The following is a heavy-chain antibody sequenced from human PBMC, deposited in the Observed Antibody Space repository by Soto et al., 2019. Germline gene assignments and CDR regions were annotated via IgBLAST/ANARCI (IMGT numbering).Heavy chain of an antibody. D-gene: IGHD3-3*01. J-gene: IGHJ6*02. CDR2: ISSSSSTI. CDR3: ATAFGVVTLYYYYGMDV. Sequence: GGSLRLSCAASGFAFSSYSMNWVRQAPGKGLEWVSYISSSSSTIYYADSVKGRFTISRDNAKNSLYLQMNSLRDEDTAVYYCATAFGVVTLYYYYGMDVWGQGTTVTVSS. CDR1: GFAFSSYS. V-gene: IGHV3-48*02.